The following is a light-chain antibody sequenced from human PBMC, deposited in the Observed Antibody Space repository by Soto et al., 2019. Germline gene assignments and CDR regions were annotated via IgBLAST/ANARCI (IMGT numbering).Light chain of an antibody. CDR1: QSVINNY. Sequence: EIVLTQSPCTLSLSPGERATLSCRGSQSVINNYLAWYQQKPGQAPRLLIYDASSRPTGIPARFSGSGAGTDFTLTISSLEPEDVALYYCQQRSNWPITFGQGTRLEI. CDR2: DAS. V-gene: IGKV3D-20*02. CDR3: QQRSNWPIT. J-gene: IGKJ5*01.